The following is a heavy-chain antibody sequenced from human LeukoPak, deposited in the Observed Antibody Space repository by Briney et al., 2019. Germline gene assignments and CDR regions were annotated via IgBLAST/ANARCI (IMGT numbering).Heavy chain of an antibody. V-gene: IGHV3-7*01. D-gene: IGHD5-18*01. CDR3: ARTRAYSYGPE. J-gene: IGHJ4*02. Sequence: PGGSLRLSCEASGFTFSYYWMTWVRQAPGKGVEGVANIKQDGSEKSYVASVKGRFTISRDNAKNSLYLQMNSLRAEDTAVYYCARTRAYSYGPEWGQGTLVTVSS. CDR2: IKQDGSEK. CDR1: GFTFSYYW.